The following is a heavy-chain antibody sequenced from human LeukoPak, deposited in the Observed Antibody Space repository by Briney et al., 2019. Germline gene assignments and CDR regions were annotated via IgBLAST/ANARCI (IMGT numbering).Heavy chain of an antibody. Sequence: PVGSLRLSCEASGFTFSSYWMSWVRQAPGKGLEWVANIRQDGNEKYYVDSVKGRFIISRDNAKNSLYLQINSLRAEDTAVYFCATSKLEWLFNFYYWGQGTLVTVSS. V-gene: IGHV3-7*03. D-gene: IGHD3-3*01. J-gene: IGHJ4*02. CDR2: IRQDGNEK. CDR3: ATSKLEWLFNFYY. CDR1: GFTFSSYW.